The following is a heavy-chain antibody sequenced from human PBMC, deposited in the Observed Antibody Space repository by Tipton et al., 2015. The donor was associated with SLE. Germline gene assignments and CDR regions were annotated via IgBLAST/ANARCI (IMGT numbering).Heavy chain of an antibody. J-gene: IGHJ4*02. V-gene: IGHV5-51*01. CDR1: GYRFTDYW. Sequence: QLVQSRAEVKKPGDSLTISCKGSGYRFTDYWITWVRQMPGKGLEWMGITQLGDTGPRYSPSFRGQVTISADKSINTVYLQWSSLKASDTALYYCVRHSFSGDYFDFWGQGTLLTVSS. CDR2: TQLGDTGP. D-gene: IGHD1-26*01. CDR3: VRHSFSGDYFDF.